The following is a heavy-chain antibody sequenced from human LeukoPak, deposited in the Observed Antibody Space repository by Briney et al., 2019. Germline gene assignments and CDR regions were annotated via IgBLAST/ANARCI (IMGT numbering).Heavy chain of an antibody. CDR3: ARGLVVSSGYYGSFDY. J-gene: IGHJ4*02. Sequence: GSLRLSCAASRFTFSSYSMNWVRQPPGKGLEWIGEIYHSGSTNYNPSLKSRVTISVDKSKNQFSLKLSSVTAADTAVYYCARGLVVSSGYYGSFDYWGQGTLVTVSS. CDR1: RFTFSSYSM. V-gene: IGHV4-4*02. D-gene: IGHD3-22*01. CDR2: IYHSGST.